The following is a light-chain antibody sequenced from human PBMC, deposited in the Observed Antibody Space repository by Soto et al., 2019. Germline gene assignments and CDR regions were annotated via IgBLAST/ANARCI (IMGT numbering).Light chain of an antibody. CDR2: AAS. CDR3: QQSCSTPIT. J-gene: IGKJ5*01. V-gene: IGKV1-39*01. CDR1: QSISSY. Sequence: DIQMTQSPSSLSASVGYIVTITFRASQSISSYLNWYQQKPGKAPKLLIYAASSLQSGVPSRFSGSGSGTDFTLTISSLQPEDFATYYCQQSCSTPITFGQGTRLEIK.